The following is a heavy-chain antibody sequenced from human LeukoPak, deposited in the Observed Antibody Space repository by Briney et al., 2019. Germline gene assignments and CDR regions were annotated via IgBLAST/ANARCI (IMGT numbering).Heavy chain of an antibody. Sequence: SETLSLTCTVSGYSISSGYYWGWIRQPPGKGLEWIGSIYHSGSTYYNPSLKSRVTISVDTSKNQFSLKLSSVTAADTAVYYCVRDIVVVPAADDYWGQGTLVRVSS. CDR3: VRDIVVVPAADDY. V-gene: IGHV4-38-2*02. D-gene: IGHD2-2*01. J-gene: IGHJ4*02. CDR1: GYSISSGYY. CDR2: IYHSGST.